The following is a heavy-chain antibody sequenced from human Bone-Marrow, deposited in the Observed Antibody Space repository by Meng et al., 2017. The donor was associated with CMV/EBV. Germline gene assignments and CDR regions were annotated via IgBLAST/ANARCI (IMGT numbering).Heavy chain of an antibody. CDR2: INPSGGST. V-gene: IGHV1-46*01. Sequence: ASVKVSCKASGYTFTSYYMHWVRQAPGQGLEWMGIINPSGGSTSYAQKFQGRVTMTRDTSTSTVYMELSSLRSEDTAVYYCARFEWELLRFDYWGQGPLVTGSS. J-gene: IGHJ4*02. D-gene: IGHD1-26*01. CDR1: GYTFTSYY. CDR3: ARFEWELLRFDY.